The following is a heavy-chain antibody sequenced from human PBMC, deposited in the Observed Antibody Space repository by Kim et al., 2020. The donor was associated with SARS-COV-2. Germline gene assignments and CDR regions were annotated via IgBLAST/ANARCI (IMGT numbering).Heavy chain of an antibody. CDR3: TRERDYTYYFDY. J-gene: IGHJ4*02. Sequence: ASVNVSCKASGYTFTSYNIHWVRQAPGQGLEWMGIIYPSGSRTGYAQKFQGRVTVTRDTSTSTVYMELSSLRSEDTAVYYCTRERDYTYYFDYWGQGTLV. CDR2: IYPSGSRT. D-gene: IGHD4-17*01. CDR1: GYTFTSYN. V-gene: IGHV1-46*03.